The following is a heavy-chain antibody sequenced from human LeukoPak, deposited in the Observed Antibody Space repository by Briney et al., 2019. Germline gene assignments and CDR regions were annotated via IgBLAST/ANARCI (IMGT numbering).Heavy chain of an antibody. Sequence: SVKVSCKASGGTFSSYTISWVRQAPGQGLEWMGRIIPILGIANYAQKFQGRVTITADRSTSTAYMELSSLRSEDTAVYYCARDGDRGWFDPWGQGTLVTVSS. CDR2: IIPILGIA. D-gene: IGHD1-14*01. CDR3: ARDGDRGWFDP. V-gene: IGHV1-69*04. CDR1: GGTFSSYT. J-gene: IGHJ5*02.